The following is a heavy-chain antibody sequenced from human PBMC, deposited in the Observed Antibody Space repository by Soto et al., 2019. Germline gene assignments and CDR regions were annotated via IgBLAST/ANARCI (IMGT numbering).Heavy chain of an antibody. CDR3: ARLEYYYDSSGYYYFDY. Sequence: QVQLVQSGAEVKKPGASVKVSCKASGYTFTSYGISWVRQAPGQGLEWMGWISAYNGNTNYAQKLQGRVTMTTDTSTSTADMELRSLRSDDTAVYYCARLEYYYDSSGYYYFDYWGQGTLVTVSS. CDR1: GYTFTSYG. CDR2: ISAYNGNT. J-gene: IGHJ4*02. D-gene: IGHD3-22*01. V-gene: IGHV1-18*04.